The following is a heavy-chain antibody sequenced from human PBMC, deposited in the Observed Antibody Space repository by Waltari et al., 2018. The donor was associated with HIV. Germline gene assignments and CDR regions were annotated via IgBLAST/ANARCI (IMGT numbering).Heavy chain of an antibody. CDR1: GFTFDTFS. CDR3: ARSIPNTADSRYYGMDV. CDR2: ISSGGGYI. Sequence: VQLMESGGGLFRPGGSLRLSCVVSGFTFDTFSMNWVRQAPGKVLEWVSSISSGGGYIYYADSVKGRFTISRDNAKDSLFLQMDSLGVEDTAVYFCARSIPNTADSRYYGMDVWGQGTAVTVSS. V-gene: IGHV3-21*02. D-gene: IGHD3-22*01. J-gene: IGHJ6*01.